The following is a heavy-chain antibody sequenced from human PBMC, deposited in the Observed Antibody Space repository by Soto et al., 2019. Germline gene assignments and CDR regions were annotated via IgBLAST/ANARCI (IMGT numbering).Heavy chain of an antibody. D-gene: IGHD3-10*01. CDR2: ITPFNGNT. CDR3: ARSSYYGSRDYMDYGMDL. Sequence: ASVKVSCKASGYTFTYLYLHWVRQAPGQALEWMGWITPFNGNTKYAQKFQDRVTITRDSSLSTTYMELSSLGSEDTAMYYCARSSYYGSRDYMDYGMDLWGQGTTVRVYS. V-gene: IGHV1-45*02. CDR1: GYTFTYLY. J-gene: IGHJ6*02.